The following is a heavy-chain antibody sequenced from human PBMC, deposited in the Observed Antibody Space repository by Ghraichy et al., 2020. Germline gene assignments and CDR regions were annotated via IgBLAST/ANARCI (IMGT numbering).Heavy chain of an antibody. CDR1: GFTFSGYS. V-gene: IGHV3-48*02. Sequence: GESLNISCAASGFTFSGYSMTWVRQAPGKGLEWVSIISGPSDTIYYTDSVKGRFTISRDNARNSLYLQMNSLRDEDTAVYYCAREAGPYYYGMDVWGQGTTVTVSS. CDR2: ISGPSDTI. J-gene: IGHJ6*02. CDR3: AREAGPYYYGMDV.